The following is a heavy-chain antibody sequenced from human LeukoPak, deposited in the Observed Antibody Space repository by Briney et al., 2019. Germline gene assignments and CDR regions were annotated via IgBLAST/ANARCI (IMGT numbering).Heavy chain of an antibody. Sequence: GGSLRLSCAASGFTFSSYEMNWVRQAPGKGLEWVSYISSSGSTIYYADSVKGRFTISRDNAKNSLYLQMNSLRAEDTAVYYCARDRGKRRLDYWGQGTLVTVSS. CDR3: ARDRGKRRLDY. D-gene: IGHD3-16*01. V-gene: IGHV3-48*03. CDR2: ISSSGSTI. J-gene: IGHJ4*02. CDR1: GFTFSSYE.